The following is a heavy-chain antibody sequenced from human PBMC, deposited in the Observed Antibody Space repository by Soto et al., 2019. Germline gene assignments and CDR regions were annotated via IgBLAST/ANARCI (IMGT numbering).Heavy chain of an antibody. V-gene: IGHV3-30*03. J-gene: IGHJ4*02. CDR1: GFTFSSYG. CDR2: ISYDGSNK. Sequence: QVQLVESGGGVVQPGRSLRLSCAASGFTFSSYGMHWVRQAPGKGLEWVAVISYDGSNKYYADSVKGRFTISSDNSKNTLYLQMNSLRVEDTAVYYFATDYTWFGKFLYYWGQGTLVTVSS. CDR3: ATDYTWFGKFLYY. D-gene: IGHD3-10*01.